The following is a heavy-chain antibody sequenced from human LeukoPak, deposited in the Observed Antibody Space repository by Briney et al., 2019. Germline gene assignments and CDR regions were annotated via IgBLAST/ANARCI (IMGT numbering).Heavy chain of an antibody. Sequence: SETLSLTCTVSGGSITSSSYYWGWIRQPPGKGLQWIGSFYYSGSTYYNPSLKSRVTIYVDTSKNQFSLNLYSVTAADTAVYYCASPLDYYDDDALDIWGQGTMVAVSS. V-gene: IGHV4-39*01. CDR1: GGSITSSSYY. CDR2: FYYSGST. J-gene: IGHJ3*02. D-gene: IGHD3-22*01. CDR3: ASPLDYYDDDALDI.